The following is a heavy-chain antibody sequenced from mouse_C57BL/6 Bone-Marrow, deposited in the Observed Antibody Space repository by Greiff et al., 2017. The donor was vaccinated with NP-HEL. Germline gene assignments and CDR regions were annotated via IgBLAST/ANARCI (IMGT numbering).Heavy chain of an antibody. CDR1: GYTFTDYY. CDR3: AREDLYYGRNFDY. J-gene: IGHJ2*01. CDR2: IYPGSGNT. Sequence: QVHVKQSGAELVRPGASVKLSCKASGYTFTDYYINWVKQRPGQGLEWIARIYPGSGNTYYNEKFKGKATLTAEKSSSTAYMQLSSLTSEDSAVYFCAREDLYYGRNFDYWGQGTTLTVSS. D-gene: IGHD1-1*01. V-gene: IGHV1-76*01.